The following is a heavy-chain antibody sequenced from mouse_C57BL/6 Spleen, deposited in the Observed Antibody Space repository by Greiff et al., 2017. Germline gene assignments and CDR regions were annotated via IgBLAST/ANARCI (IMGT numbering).Heavy chain of an antibody. D-gene: IGHD1-1*01. V-gene: IGHV1-53*01. J-gene: IGHJ2*01. CDR2: INPSNGGT. CDR1: GYTFPSYW. Sequence: QVQLQQPGTELVKPGASVKLSCKASGYTFPSYWMHWVKQRPGQGLEWIGNINPSNGGTNYNEKFKSKATLTVDKSSSTAYMQLSSLTSEDSAVDYCARSPWGSSYGYFDYGGQGTTLTVSS. CDR3: ARSPWGSSYGYFDY.